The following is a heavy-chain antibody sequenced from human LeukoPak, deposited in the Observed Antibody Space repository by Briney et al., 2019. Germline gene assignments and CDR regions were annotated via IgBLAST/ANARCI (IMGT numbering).Heavy chain of an antibody. V-gene: IGHV1-3*01. J-gene: IGHJ6*02. D-gene: IGHD3-16*01. CDR3: ARGDYGLDV. CDR2: INAGNGNT. CDR1: GCTFSSYA. Sequence: ASVTVSCKASGCTFSSYAMHWVRQAPGQSLEWMGWINAGNGNTKYSQKFQDRVSITRDASANTAYMELSGLRFEDTAVYYCARGDYGLDVWGQGTTVTVSS.